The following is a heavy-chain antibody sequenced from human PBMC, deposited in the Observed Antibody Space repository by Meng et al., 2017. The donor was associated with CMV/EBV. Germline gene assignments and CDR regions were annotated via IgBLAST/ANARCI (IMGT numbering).Heavy chain of an antibody. CDR3: VFPKGGRGDDAFDI. J-gene: IGHJ3*02. D-gene: IGHD7-27*01. CDR1: GFTVSSNY. V-gene: IGHV3-53*01. Sequence: GGSLRLSCAASGFTVSSNYMSWVRQAPGKGLEWVSVIYSGGSTYYADSVKGRFTISRDNSKNTLYLQMNSLRAEDTAMYYCVFPKGGRGDDAFDIWGQGTMVTVSS. CDR2: IYSGGST.